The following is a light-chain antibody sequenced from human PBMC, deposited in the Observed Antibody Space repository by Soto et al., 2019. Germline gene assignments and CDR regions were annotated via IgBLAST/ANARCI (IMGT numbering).Light chain of an antibody. CDR3: SSYTSNSTLV. V-gene: IGLV2-14*01. J-gene: IGLJ3*02. Sequence: QSALTQPASVSGSPGQSITISCTGTSSDVGAYNYVSLYQQHPDKAPKLMIFEVSDRPSGVSNRFSGSNSGNTASLTISGLQAEDEADYFCSSYTSNSTLVFGGGTKLTVL. CDR1: SSDVGAYNY. CDR2: EVS.